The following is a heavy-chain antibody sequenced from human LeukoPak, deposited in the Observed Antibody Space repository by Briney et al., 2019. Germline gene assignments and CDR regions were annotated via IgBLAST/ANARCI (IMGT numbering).Heavy chain of an antibody. Sequence: GGSLRLSCAASGFTFNTYAMSWVRQAPGKGLEWVSAMSGSGGRTYYADSVKGRFTISRDNSKNTLYLQMNSLRAEDTAVYYCARHLSGVTGYTYGRGIDYWGQGTLVTVSS. V-gene: IGHV3-23*01. J-gene: IGHJ4*02. CDR3: ARHLSGVTGYTYGRGIDY. CDR2: MSGSGGRT. D-gene: IGHD5-18*01. CDR1: GFTFNTYA.